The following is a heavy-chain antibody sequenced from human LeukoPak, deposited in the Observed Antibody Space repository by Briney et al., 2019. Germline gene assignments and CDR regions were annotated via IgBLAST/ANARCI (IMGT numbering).Heavy chain of an antibody. CDR3: ATETLMITFGGVIAPDY. CDR1: GFTFSSYS. CDR2: ISSSSSYI. V-gene: IGHV3-21*01. D-gene: IGHD3-16*02. J-gene: IGHJ4*02. Sequence: AGGSLRLSCAASGFTFSSYSMNWVRQAPGKGLEWVSSISSSSSYIYYADSVKGRFTISRDNAKNSLYLQMNSLRAEDTAVYYCATETLMITFGGVIAPDYWGQGTLVTVSS.